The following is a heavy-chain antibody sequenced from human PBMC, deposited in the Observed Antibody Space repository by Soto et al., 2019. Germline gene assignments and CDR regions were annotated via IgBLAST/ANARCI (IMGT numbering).Heavy chain of an antibody. CDR1: GGIFTASA. Sequence: QVQLVQSGAEVRKPGSSVKVSCRSSGGIFTASAISWVRQAPGQGPEWMGGVIPMFGTANYPQRFQGRVTINSDESTITVYMQLSSLRSEDTAVYFCAVGFKLDYYSLDVWGQGTTVTVSS. J-gene: IGHJ6*02. D-gene: IGHD3-10*01. V-gene: IGHV1-69*01. CDR3: AVGFKLDYYSLDV. CDR2: VIPMFGTA.